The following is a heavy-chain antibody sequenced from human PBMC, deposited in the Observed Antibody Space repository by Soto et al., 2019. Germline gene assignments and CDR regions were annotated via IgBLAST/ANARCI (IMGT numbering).Heavy chain of an antibody. J-gene: IGHJ5*02. CDR3: ATEGGIVDANWFGP. CDR2: IYYTGST. V-gene: IGHV4-39*02. D-gene: IGHD2-8*01. Sequence: QLRLQESGPGLVKPSETLSLTCSVSGDSISRSRYYWGWIRQPPGKGLEWIGSIYYTGSTYYNLSLKSRITISIDTSKSQFPLKLNSVTAADTAVYYCATEGGIVDANWFGPWGQGILVTVSA. CDR1: GDSISRSRYY.